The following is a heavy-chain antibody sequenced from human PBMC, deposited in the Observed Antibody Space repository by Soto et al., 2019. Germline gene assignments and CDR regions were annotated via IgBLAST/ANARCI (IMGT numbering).Heavy chain of an antibody. Sequence: EVQLLESGGGSVQPGASLRLSCAASGFTFSNYAMSWVRQAPGKGLEWVSGISDSDGSTYYADSVRGRFTISRDNSKNTLYLQMNSLRAEDTALYYCATRNYYDSRGYYYMWYFDYWGQGALVTVSS. CDR3: ATRNYYDSRGYYYMWYFDY. CDR2: ISDSDGST. J-gene: IGHJ4*02. V-gene: IGHV3-23*01. CDR1: GFTFSNYA. D-gene: IGHD3-22*01.